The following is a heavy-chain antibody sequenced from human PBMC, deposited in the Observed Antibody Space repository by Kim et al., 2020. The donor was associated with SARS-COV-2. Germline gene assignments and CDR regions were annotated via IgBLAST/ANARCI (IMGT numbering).Heavy chain of an antibody. CDR2: IISMLGIP. V-gene: IGHV1-69*10. CDR1: GGTFNRFA. Sequence: SVKVSCKASGGTFNRFAIAWVRQAPGQGLEWMGGIISMLGIPNYAQKFQGRIAITADESTNTASMELSDMRPDDTAVYYCARMTTVTPRVGMDVWGQGT. J-gene: IGHJ6*02. D-gene: IGHD4-17*01. CDR3: ARMTTVTPRVGMDV.